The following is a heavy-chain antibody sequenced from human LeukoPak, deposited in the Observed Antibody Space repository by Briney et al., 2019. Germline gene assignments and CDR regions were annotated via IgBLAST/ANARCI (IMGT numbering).Heavy chain of an antibody. CDR2: IYTSGST. J-gene: IGHJ4*02. CDR1: GGSISSYY. CDR3: ARERIYYGSGSYYDH. V-gene: IGHV4-4*07. D-gene: IGHD3-10*01. Sequence: SETLSLTCTVSGGSISSYYWSWIRQPAGKGLEWIGRIYTSGSTNYNPSLKSRVTMSVDTSKNQFSLKLSSVTAADTAVYYCARERIYYGSGSYYDHWGQGTLVTVSS.